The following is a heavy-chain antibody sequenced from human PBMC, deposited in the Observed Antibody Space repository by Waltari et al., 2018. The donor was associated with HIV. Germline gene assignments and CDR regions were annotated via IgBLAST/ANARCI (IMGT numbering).Heavy chain of an antibody. J-gene: IGHJ5*02. Sequence: QVQLQESGPGLVKPSQTLSLTCTVSGGSISSGSYYWSWIRQPAGKGLELIGRTYTSGSTNYNPPRGSRVTISVDTSRNQFSLKLRSVTAADTAVYYCARAYYDFWSGTGSSGNWFDPWGQGTLVTVSS. CDR1: GGSISSGSYY. V-gene: IGHV4-61*02. CDR3: ARAYYDFWSGTGSSGNWFDP. D-gene: IGHD3-3*01. CDR2: TYTSGST.